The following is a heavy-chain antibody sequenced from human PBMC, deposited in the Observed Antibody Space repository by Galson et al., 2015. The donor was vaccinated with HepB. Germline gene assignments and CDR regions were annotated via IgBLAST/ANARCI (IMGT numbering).Heavy chain of an antibody. Sequence: SLRLSCAGSGFRFHYYALHWVRQAPGKGLEFVSGISHNGGATKFADSVRDRFTISRDNSKNTMYLQMNSLRTEDTAVYYCVKEEILTGYSVGSFHFWGRGTMVTVSS. V-gene: IGHV3-64D*06. CDR2: ISHNGGAT. J-gene: IGHJ3*01. CDR1: GFRFHYYA. D-gene: IGHD3-9*01. CDR3: VKEEILTGYSVGSFHF.